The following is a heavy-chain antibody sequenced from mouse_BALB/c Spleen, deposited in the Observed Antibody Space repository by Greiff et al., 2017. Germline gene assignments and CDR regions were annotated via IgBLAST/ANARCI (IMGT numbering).Heavy chain of an antibody. Sequence: VQLQQSGAELMKPGASVKISCKATGYTFSSYWIEWVKQRPGHGLEWIGEILPGSGSTNYNEKFKGKATFTADTSSNTAYMQLSSLTSEDSAVYYCARSYGSSLFAYWGQGTLVTVAA. J-gene: IGHJ3*01. CDR2: ILPGSGST. CDR3: ARSYGSSLFAY. CDR1: GYTFSSYW. V-gene: IGHV1-9*01. D-gene: IGHD1-1*01.